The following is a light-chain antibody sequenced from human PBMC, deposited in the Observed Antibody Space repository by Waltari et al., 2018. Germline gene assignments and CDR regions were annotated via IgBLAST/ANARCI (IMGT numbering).Light chain of an antibody. Sequence: ETVMTQSPATLSVSPGERATLSCRASQSVRSNLACYHQKPGHAHRLLIYGASTRANGFPARFSGSGSGTEFSLTISSLQSEDFEVYFCQQYNNWPPTFGQGTKLEI. V-gene: IGKV3-15*01. CDR2: GAS. CDR1: QSVRSN. CDR3: QQYNNWPPT. J-gene: IGKJ2*01.